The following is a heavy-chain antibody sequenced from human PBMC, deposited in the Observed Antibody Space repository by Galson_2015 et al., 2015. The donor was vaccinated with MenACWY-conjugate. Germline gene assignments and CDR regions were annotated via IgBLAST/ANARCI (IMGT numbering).Heavy chain of an antibody. J-gene: IGHJ4*02. CDR3: ASWVGRDY. Sequence: SLGLSCAASGFSISTYWMTWVRQAPGKGLEWVANIKEDGSEKYYVDSVKGRFTISRDNAKNSLYLQMNSLRGEDTAVYYCASWVGRDYWGQGALVTVSS. CDR2: IKEDGSEK. V-gene: IGHV3-7*03. CDR1: GFSISTYW. D-gene: IGHD1-14*01.